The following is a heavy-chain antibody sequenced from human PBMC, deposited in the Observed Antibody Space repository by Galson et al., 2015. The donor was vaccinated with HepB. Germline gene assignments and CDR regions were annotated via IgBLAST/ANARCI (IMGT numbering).Heavy chain of an antibody. CDR3: ARSILTRRSPFQL. D-gene: IGHD2-21*01. V-gene: IGHV5-51*03. CDR1: GYSFTNYW. Sequence: QSGAEVKEPGESLKISCKGSGYSFTNYWIGWVRQMPGKGLEWMGVIYPADSDTRYSPSFRGQVIISADKSISTAYLQWSSLKASDTAVYYCARSILTRRSPFQLWGQGTLVTVSS. CDR2: IYPADSDT. J-gene: IGHJ1*01.